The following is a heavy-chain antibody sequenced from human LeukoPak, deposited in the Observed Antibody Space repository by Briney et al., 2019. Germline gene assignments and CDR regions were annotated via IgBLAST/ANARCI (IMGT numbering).Heavy chain of an antibody. D-gene: IGHD3-9*01. Sequence: ASVKVSCKVSGYTLTEISMLWVRQAPGKGLEWMGGFDPEDGETIYAQKFQGRVTMTEDTSTDTAYMELSSLRSEDTAVYYCAALDILTGYYPFDYWGQGTLVTVSS. CDR1: GYTLTEIS. J-gene: IGHJ4*02. V-gene: IGHV1-24*01. CDR3: AALDILTGYYPFDY. CDR2: FDPEDGET.